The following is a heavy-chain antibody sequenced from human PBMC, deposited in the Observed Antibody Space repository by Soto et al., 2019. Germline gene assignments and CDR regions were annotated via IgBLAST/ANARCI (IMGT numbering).Heavy chain of an antibody. CDR2: INHSGST. J-gene: IGHJ6*02. D-gene: IGHD6-13*01. Sequence: SETLSLTCAVYGGSFSGYYWSWIRQPPGKGLEWIGEINHSGSTNYNPSLKSRVTISVDTSKNQFSLKLSSVTAADTAVYYCARDSLLAAGRGGVGYYGMDVWGQGTTVTVSS. CDR1: GGSFSGYY. CDR3: ARDSLLAAGRGGVGYYGMDV. V-gene: IGHV4-34*01.